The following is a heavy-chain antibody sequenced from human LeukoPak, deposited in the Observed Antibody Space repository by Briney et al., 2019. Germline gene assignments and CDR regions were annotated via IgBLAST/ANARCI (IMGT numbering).Heavy chain of an antibody. CDR1: GNIFMECA. Sequence: GSLSLSCVASGNIFMECARGCLRSARGKGLEWVSTLGNDGDTYYADSVKGRFTISRDNSRNTMYLQTNSLRAEDTALYYCAKQEGWELGDYYFDYWGQGTLVTVSS. V-gene: IGHV3-23*01. CDR2: LGNDGDT. D-gene: IGHD1-26*01. J-gene: IGHJ4*02. CDR3: AKQEGWELGDYYFDY.